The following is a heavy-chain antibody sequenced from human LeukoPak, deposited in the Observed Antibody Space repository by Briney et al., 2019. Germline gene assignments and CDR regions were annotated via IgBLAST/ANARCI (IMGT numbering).Heavy chain of an antibody. Sequence: GGSLRLSCAASGFTFSSYAMSWVRQAPGKGLEWVGRIKSKADGGTTDHAAPVKGRFTISRDDSKNTLYLQMNSLKTEDTAVYYCTTVTYSSSWYRDYGDYYYMDVWGKGTTVTVSS. CDR3: TTVTYSSSWYRDYGDYYYMDV. V-gene: IGHV3-15*01. D-gene: IGHD6-13*01. CDR1: GFTFSSYA. J-gene: IGHJ6*03. CDR2: IKSKADGGTT.